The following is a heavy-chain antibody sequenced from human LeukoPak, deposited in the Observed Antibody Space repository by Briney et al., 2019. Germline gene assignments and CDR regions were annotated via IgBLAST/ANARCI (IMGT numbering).Heavy chain of an antibody. CDR1: GFTFSSYA. CDR3: AKDPGHCSSTSCYRGHYYYYGMDV. Sequence: GGSLRLSCAASGFTFSSYAMSWVRQAPGKGLEWVSAISGSGGSTYYADSVKGRFTVSRDNSKNTLYLQMNSLRAEDTAVYYCAKDPGHCSSTSCYRGHYYYYGMDVWGQGTTVTVSS. D-gene: IGHD2-2*01. V-gene: IGHV3-23*01. CDR2: ISGSGGST. J-gene: IGHJ6*02.